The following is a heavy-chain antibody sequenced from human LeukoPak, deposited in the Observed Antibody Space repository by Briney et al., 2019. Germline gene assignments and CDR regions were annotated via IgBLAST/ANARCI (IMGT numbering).Heavy chain of an antibody. CDR2: IYYSGST. Sequence: SETLSLTCTVSGGSISNYFWSWIRQPPGKGLEWIGYIYYSGSTNYNPSLKSRVTISVDTSKNQSSLKLSSVTAADTAVYYCARHLYGMDVWGQGTTVTVSS. J-gene: IGHJ6*02. CDR3: ARHLYGMDV. CDR1: GGSISNYF. V-gene: IGHV4-59*08.